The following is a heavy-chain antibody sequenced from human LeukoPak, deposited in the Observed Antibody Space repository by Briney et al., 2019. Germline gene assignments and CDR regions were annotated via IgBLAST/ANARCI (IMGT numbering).Heavy chain of an antibody. CDR3: AREGLTGSTNWFDS. J-gene: IGHJ5*01. Sequence: SGGSLRLSCVVSGFTFSSYGMHWVRQAPGKGLEWVAVIWDDGGTKYYSDSVKGRFTISRDNSKSTLYLEMNGLRVEDTAVYYCAREGLTGSTNWFDSWGQGTLATVSS. V-gene: IGHV3-33*01. CDR2: IWDDGGTK. CDR1: GFTFSSYG. D-gene: IGHD1-7*01.